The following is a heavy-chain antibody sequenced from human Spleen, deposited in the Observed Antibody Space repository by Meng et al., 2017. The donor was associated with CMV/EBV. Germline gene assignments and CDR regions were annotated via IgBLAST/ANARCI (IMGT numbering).Heavy chain of an antibody. CDR1: GFTFSSYA. Sequence: GGALRLSCAASGFTFSSYAMSWVRQAPRKGLEWVSSISSGSDYMYYADSVKGRFTISRDNGKNSLYLRMDGLRVEDTAVYYCARDQEGTRELFPIHYGMDVWGQGTTVTVSS. J-gene: IGHJ6*02. V-gene: IGHV3-21*06. CDR2: ISSGSDYM. D-gene: IGHD1-7*01. CDR3: ARDQEGTRELFPIHYGMDV.